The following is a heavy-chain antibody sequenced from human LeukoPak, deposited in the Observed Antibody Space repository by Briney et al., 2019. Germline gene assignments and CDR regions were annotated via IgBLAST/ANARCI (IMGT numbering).Heavy chain of an antibody. CDR3: ARESLEWLLSADY. V-gene: IGHV3-30-3*01. CDR1: GFTFSSYA. CDR2: ISYDGSNK. J-gene: IGHJ4*02. Sequence: GRSLRLSRAASGFTFSSYAMHWVRQAPGKGLEWVAVISYDGSNKYYADSVKGRFTISRDNSKNTLYLQMNRLTAEDTAVYYCARESLEWLLSADYWGQGTLVTVSS. D-gene: IGHD3-3*01.